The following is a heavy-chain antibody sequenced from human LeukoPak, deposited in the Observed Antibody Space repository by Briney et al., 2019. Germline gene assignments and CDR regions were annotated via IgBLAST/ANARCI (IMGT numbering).Heavy chain of an antibody. D-gene: IGHD5-12*01. CDR2: ISISSSYI. J-gene: IGHJ3*02. V-gene: IGHV3-21*01. CDR3: ARDTFRGYANDAFDI. CDR1: GFTFSSYS. Sequence: GGSLRLSCAASGFTFSSYSMNWVSQAPGKGLEWVSSISISSSYIYYADSVKGRFTISRDNAKNSLYLQMNSLRAEDTAVYYCARDTFRGYANDAFDIWGQGTMVTVSS.